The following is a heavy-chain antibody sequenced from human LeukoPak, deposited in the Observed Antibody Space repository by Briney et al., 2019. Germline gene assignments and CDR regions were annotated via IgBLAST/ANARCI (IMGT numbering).Heavy chain of an antibody. CDR1: GFTFSSYA. D-gene: IGHD2-2*01. Sequence: PGGSLRLSCAASGFTFSSYAMSWVRQAPGKGLEWVSAISGSGGSTYYADSVKGRFTISRDNSKNTLYLQMNSLRAEDTAVYYCAKDGPYCSSTSCYRFQSHFDYWGQGTLVTVSS. CDR3: AKDGPYCSSTSCYRFQSHFDY. V-gene: IGHV3-23*01. CDR2: ISGSGGST. J-gene: IGHJ4*02.